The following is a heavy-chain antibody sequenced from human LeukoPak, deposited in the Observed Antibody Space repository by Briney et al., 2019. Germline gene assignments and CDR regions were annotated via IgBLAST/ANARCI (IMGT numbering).Heavy chain of an antibody. CDR1: GFTFSSYG. V-gene: IGHV3-33*01. J-gene: IGHJ4*02. CDR2: ICYDGSNK. Sequence: PGRSLRLSCAASGFTFSSYGMHGGRQAPRKGLGWVAVICYDGSNKYYADSVKGRFTISRENSKNTLYLQMNSLRAEDTAVYYCARDSGYFDYWGQGTLVTVSS. CDR3: ARDSGYFDY.